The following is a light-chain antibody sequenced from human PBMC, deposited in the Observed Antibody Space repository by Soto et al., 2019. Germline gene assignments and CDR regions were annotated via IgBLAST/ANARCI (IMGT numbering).Light chain of an antibody. CDR1: QSVSSN. J-gene: IGKJ4*01. CDR3: QQYNNWPRALT. CDR2: GAS. Sequence: EIVMTQSPATLSVSPGERATLSCRASQSVSSNLAWYQQKPGQAPRLLIYGASTRATGIPARFSGSGSGTEFSLTISSLQSEDFAVDYCQQYNNWPRALTFGGGTKVEIK. V-gene: IGKV3-15*01.